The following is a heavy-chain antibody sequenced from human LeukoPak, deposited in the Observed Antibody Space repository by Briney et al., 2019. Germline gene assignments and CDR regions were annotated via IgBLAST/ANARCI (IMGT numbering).Heavy chain of an antibody. J-gene: IGHJ2*01. V-gene: IGHV4-4*07. CDR3: ARGLGSGHQHDLWSFDL. D-gene: IGHD3-10*01. Sequence: PSETLSLTCTVPGGSIDPYYWSWFRHPAATGLGWIGRGYTSGSGSTHYNPSLESRVTISLDKSKNQSSLRLSSATAAAPAAYYCARGLGSGHQHDLWSFDLWGRGTLVTVSS. CDR1: GGSIDPYY. CDR2: GYTSGSGST.